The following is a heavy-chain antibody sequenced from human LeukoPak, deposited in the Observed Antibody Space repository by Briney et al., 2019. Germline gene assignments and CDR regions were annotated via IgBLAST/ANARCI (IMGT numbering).Heavy chain of an antibody. CDR1: GFTFRSYA. CDR3: ARGIPAVDY. D-gene: IGHD2-2*01. V-gene: IGHV3-48*04. Sequence: GGSLRLSCVASGFTFRSYAMNWVPEAPEKGLEGVSYISGSSTTMYYADSVKGRFTISRYNAKNSLYLQMTSLRGDESAVYYCARGIPAVDYWGQGTLVSVSS. CDR2: ISGSSTTM. J-gene: IGHJ4*02.